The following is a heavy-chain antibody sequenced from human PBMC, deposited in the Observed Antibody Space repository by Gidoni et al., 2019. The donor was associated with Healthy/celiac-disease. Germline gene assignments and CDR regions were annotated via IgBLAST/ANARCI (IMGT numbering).Heavy chain of an antibody. Sequence: EVQLLESGGGLVQPGGSLRLPGAASGFTFSSSAMSWVRQAPGKGLEWVSAISGSGGSTYYADSVKGRFTISRDNSKNTLYLQMNSLRAEDTAVYYCAKDHLRALGYCSSTSCPRAFDIWGQGTMVTVSS. D-gene: IGHD2-2*01. V-gene: IGHV3-23*01. J-gene: IGHJ3*02. CDR3: AKDHLRALGYCSSTSCPRAFDI. CDR2: ISGSGGST. CDR1: GFTFSSSA.